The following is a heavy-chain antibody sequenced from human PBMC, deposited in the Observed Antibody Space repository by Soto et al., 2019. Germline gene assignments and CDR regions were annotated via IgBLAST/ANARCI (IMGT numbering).Heavy chain of an antibody. CDR1: GYIFDSYG. CDR2: ISPYNGNT. Sequence: QVQLVQSGAEVKKPGASVKVSCKASGYIFDSYGISWVRQAPGQGLEWMGWISPYNGNTNYAQKIKGRVNMNTDTSMRTAYMELSSLRSDDTAVEYCAREHAKFVIYYYHYYGMDVGGQGTTVTVSS. CDR3: AREHAKFVIYYYHYYGMDV. J-gene: IGHJ6*02. V-gene: IGHV1-18*01. D-gene: IGHD2-21*01.